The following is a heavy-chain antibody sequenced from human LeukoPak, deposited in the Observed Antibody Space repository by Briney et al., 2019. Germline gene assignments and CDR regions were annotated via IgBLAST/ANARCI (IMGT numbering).Heavy chain of an antibody. V-gene: IGHV1-69*05. J-gene: IGHJ4*02. Sequence: SVKVSCKASGGTFSSYAISWVRQAPGQGLEWMGGIIPIFGTANYAQKFQGRVTITTDESTSTAYMELSSLRSEDTAVYYCARGVIAAAGLGDYWGQGTLVTVSS. CDR3: ARGVIAAAGLGDY. CDR2: IIPIFGTA. CDR1: GGTFSSYA. D-gene: IGHD6-13*01.